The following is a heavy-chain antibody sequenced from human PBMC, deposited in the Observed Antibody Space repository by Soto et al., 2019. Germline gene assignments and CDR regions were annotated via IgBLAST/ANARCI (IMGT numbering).Heavy chain of an antibody. CDR2: IYYSGST. D-gene: IGHD3-3*01. V-gene: IGHV4-31*03. CDR1: GGSISSGGYY. Sequence: SETLSLTCTVSGGSISSGGYYWSWVRQHPGKGLEWIGYIYYSGSTYYNPSLKSRVTISVDTSKNQFSLKLSSVTAADTAVYYCARGLTIFGVESPHYNWFDPWGQGTLVTVSS. CDR3: ARGLTIFGVESPHYNWFDP. J-gene: IGHJ5*02.